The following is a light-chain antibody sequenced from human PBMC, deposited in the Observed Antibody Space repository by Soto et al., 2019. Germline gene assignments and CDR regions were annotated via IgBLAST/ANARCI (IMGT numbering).Light chain of an antibody. CDR3: QQYNNWPQT. V-gene: IGKV3-15*01. CDR1: QSFGTN. CDR2: GAS. J-gene: IGKJ1*01. Sequence: EIVLTQSSATLSLSPGERATLSCRASQSFGTNLAWYQQTPGQAPRLLIYGASIRATGVPDRFSGSGSGSEFTLTISSLRSEDFAVYYCQQYNNWPQTFGQGTKVDIK.